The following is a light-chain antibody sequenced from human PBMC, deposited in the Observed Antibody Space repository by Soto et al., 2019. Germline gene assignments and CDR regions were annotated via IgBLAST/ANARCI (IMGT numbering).Light chain of an antibody. CDR3: QQRSDWPVT. CDR2: DTS. Sequence: EIVLTQSPATLSLSPGEGATLSCRASQSISKYLVWYQQKPGQSPRVLIYDTSNSATGIPARFSGTGSGTDFTLTISSLAPEDFAGYYCQQRSDWPVTFGPGTKVDIK. V-gene: IGKV3-11*01. J-gene: IGKJ3*01. CDR1: QSISKY.